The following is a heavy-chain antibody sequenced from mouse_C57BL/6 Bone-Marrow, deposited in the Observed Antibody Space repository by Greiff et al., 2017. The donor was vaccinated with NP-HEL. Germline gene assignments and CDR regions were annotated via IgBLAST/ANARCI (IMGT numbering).Heavy chain of an antibody. CDR1: GYTFTDYE. CDR2: INPETGGT. J-gene: IGHJ2*01. CDR3: TRIEGPY. V-gene: IGHV1-15*01. Sequence: QVQLQQSGAELVRPGASVTLSCKASGYTFTDYEMHWVKQTPVHGLEWIGAINPETGGTAYNQKVTGKAILTADKSSSTAYMELRSLTSEDSAVYYGTRIEGPYWGQGTTLTVSS. D-gene: IGHD3-3*01.